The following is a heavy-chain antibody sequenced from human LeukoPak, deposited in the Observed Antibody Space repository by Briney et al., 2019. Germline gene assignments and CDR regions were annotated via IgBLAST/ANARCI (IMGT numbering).Heavy chain of an antibody. CDR3: ARAGFGSGSYYTQFDY. V-gene: IGHV1-2*02. CDR2: INPNNGGT. CDR1: GYTFTDYN. J-gene: IGHJ4*02. Sequence: ASVKVSCKASGYTFTDYNMHWVRQAPGQGLEWMGWINPNNGGTNYAQKFQGRVTMTRDTSISTAYMELSRLRSDDTAVYYCARAGFGSGSYYTQFDYWGQGTLVTVSS. D-gene: IGHD3-10*01.